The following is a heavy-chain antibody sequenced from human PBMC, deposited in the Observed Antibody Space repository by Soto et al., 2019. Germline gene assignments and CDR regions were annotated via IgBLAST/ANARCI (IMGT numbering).Heavy chain of an antibody. J-gene: IGHJ3*02. D-gene: IGHD2-21*02. V-gene: IGHV1-69*13. CDR2: IIPIFGTA. Sequence: SVKVSCKASGGTFSSYAISWVRQAPGQGLEWMGGIIPIFGTANYAQKFQGRVTITADESTSTAYMELSSLRSEDTAVYYCARGGIVVVTATVDAFDIWGQGTMVTVSS. CDR3: ARGGIVVVTATVDAFDI. CDR1: GGTFSSYA.